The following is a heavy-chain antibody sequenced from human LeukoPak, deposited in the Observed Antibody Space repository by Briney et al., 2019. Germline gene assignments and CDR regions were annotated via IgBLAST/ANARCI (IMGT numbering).Heavy chain of an antibody. J-gene: IGHJ4*02. D-gene: IGHD3-9*01. CDR3: ARYYDILTGYYSIGYFDY. Sequence: SETLSLTCTVSGGSISSSSYYWGWIRQPPGKGLEWIGEINHSGSTNYNPSLKSRVTISVDTSKNQFSLKLSSVTAADTAVYYCARYYDILTGYYSIGYFDYWGQGTLVTVSS. CDR2: INHSGST. V-gene: IGHV4-39*07. CDR1: GGSISSSSYY.